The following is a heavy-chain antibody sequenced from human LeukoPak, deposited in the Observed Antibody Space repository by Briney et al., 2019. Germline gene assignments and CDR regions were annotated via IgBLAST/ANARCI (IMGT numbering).Heavy chain of an antibody. D-gene: IGHD2-15*01. CDR1: GFTFSSYS. V-gene: IGHV3-23*01. J-gene: IGHJ4*02. Sequence: AGSLRLSCAVSGFTFSSYSINWVRHAPGQGLERVSAISGSCGSTYYSDSLKGRFTISRDNSKNTLYLQMNSLRAEYTAVYYCAKGLGYCSVGSRHLYFVYWGQGALFTVSS. CDR3: AKGLGYCSVGSRHLYFVY. CDR2: ISGSCGST.